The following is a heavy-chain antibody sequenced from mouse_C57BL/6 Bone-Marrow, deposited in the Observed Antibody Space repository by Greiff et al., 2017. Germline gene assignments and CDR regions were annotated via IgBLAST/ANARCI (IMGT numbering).Heavy chain of an antibody. CDR1: GYAFSSYW. Sequence: VKLMESGAELVKPGASVKISCKASGYAFSSYWMNWVKQRPGKGLEWIGQIYPGDGATNYNGKFKGKATLTADKSSSTAYMQLSSLTSEDSAVYFCARGTLTTVVATSLNYFDYWGQGTTLTVSS. CDR2: IYPGDGAT. D-gene: IGHD1-1*01. CDR3: ARGTLTTVVATSLNYFDY. J-gene: IGHJ2*01. V-gene: IGHV1-80*01.